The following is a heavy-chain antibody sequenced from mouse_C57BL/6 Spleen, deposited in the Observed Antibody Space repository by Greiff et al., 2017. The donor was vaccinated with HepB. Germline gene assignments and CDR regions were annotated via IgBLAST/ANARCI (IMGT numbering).Heavy chain of an antibody. Sequence: QVQLQQSGAELARPGASVKLSCKASGYTFTSYGISWVKQRTGQGLEWIGEIYPRSGNTYYNEKFKGKATLTADKSSSTAYMELRSLTSEDSAVYFCARRSVTTVVEYFDYWGQGTTLTVSS. CDR2: IYPRSGNT. CDR3: ARRSVTTVVEYFDY. V-gene: IGHV1-81*01. CDR1: GYTFTSYG. D-gene: IGHD1-1*01. J-gene: IGHJ2*01.